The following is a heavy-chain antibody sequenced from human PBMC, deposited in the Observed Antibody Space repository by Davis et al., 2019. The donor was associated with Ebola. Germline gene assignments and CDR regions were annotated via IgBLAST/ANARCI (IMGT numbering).Heavy chain of an antibody. CDR2: IYYSGST. Sequence: MPSETLSLTCTVSGGSISPYYWSWIRQPPGKGLEWIGYIYYSGSTKYNLSLKGRVAISVDTSKSQFSLKLSSVTAADTAVYYCARSYGAAPFDYWGQGTLVTVSS. J-gene: IGHJ4*02. D-gene: IGHD4/OR15-4a*01. CDR1: GGSISPYY. V-gene: IGHV4-59*08. CDR3: ARSYGAAPFDY.